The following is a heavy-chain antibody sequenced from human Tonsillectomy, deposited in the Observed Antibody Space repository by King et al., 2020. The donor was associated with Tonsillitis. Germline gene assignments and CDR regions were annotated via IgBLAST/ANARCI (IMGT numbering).Heavy chain of an antibody. CDR3: TRAWDYALYYFDY. Sequence: VQLVESGGGLVQPGRSLRLSCKASGFTFGDYAMSWFRQAPGKGLEWVGFIRSKAYGGTTEYAASVKGRFTISRDDSKNIAYLQMNSLKTEDTAVYYCTRAWDYALYYFDYWGQGTLVTVSS. CDR1: GFTFGDYA. J-gene: IGHJ4*02. D-gene: IGHD3-16*01. CDR2: IRSKAYGGTT. V-gene: IGHV3-49*03.